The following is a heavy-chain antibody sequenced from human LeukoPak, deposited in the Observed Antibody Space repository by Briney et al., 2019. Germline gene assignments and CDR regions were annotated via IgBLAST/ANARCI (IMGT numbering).Heavy chain of an antibody. V-gene: IGHV3-23*01. D-gene: IGHD3-10*01. CDR1: GFTFTNYA. CDR3: ARLSGSFDM. CDR2: FGGGAA. J-gene: IGHJ3*02. Sequence: PGGSLRLFCAASGFTFTNYAMAWVRQAPREGLEWVSAFGGGAAYYADSVKGRFTVSRDNSKNTLYLQLNSLRADDTAVYYCARLSGSFDMWGQGTMVTVSS.